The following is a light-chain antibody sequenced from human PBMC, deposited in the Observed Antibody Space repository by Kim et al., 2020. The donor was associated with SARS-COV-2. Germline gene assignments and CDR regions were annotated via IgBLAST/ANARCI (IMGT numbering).Light chain of an antibody. V-gene: IGKV1-16*02. CDR3: QHYKDYPLT. CDR2: AAS. J-gene: IGKJ4*02. CDR1: QDISNY. Sequence: DIQMTQSPSSLSASVGDRVTITCRASQDISNYLVWFQQKPGKAPKPLIYAASSLQSGVPPKFSGSGSGTEFTLTISSLQPEDFATYYCQHYKDYPLTFGGGTKVDIK.